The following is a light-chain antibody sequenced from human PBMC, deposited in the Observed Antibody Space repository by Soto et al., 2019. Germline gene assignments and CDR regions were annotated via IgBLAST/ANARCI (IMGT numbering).Light chain of an antibody. V-gene: IGKV1-5*01. CDR3: QQFAISTT. CDR1: HNIERW. Sequence: IQMTQSPSTLSASVGDRVTITCRASHNIERWMAWYQQKPGKAPSLLIFDASTLPSGVPSRFSGSGSGTDFTLTISRMQPDDFATYYCQQFAISTTFGQGTKVEIK. CDR2: DAS. J-gene: IGKJ1*01.